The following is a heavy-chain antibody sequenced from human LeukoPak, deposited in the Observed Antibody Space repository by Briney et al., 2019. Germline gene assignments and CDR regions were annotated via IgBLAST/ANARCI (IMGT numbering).Heavy chain of an antibody. Sequence: KAGGSLRLSCAASGFTFSSYSMNWVRQAPGKGLEWVSSISSSSSYIYYADSVKGRFTISRDNAKNSLYLQMNSLRAEDTAVYYCARARCSGGSCYARLDYWGQGTLVTVSS. V-gene: IGHV3-21*01. CDR1: GFTFSSYS. J-gene: IGHJ4*02. D-gene: IGHD2-15*01. CDR3: ARARCSGGSCYARLDY. CDR2: ISSSSSYI.